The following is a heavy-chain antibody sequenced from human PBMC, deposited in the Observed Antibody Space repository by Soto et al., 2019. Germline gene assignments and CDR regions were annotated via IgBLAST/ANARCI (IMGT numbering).Heavy chain of an antibody. V-gene: IGHV2-70*01. CDR2: IDWDDDK. Sequence: SGPTLVNPTQPLTLTCTFSGFSLSSSGMCVSWIRQPPGKALEWLALIDWDDDKFYSTSLKTRLTISTDTSKNQVVLTMTNMDPVDTATYYCARMGGGYSSGWYFDYWGQGTLVTVSS. CDR3: ARMGGGYSSGWYFDY. J-gene: IGHJ4*02. CDR1: GFSLSSSGMC. D-gene: IGHD6-19*01.